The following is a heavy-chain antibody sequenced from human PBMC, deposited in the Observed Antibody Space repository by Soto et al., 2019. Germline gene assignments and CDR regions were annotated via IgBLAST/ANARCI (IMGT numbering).Heavy chain of an antibody. CDR3: AGGGYYENSWGKLSHYGLDF. D-gene: IGHD3-16*01. Sequence: QVQLAQSANEVKKPGASVRVSCKAAGYTFIRYGIAWVRQAPGQGLEWMGWISPYNDYTVYAQKFQGRVSMTADTSTRTVYMNRRGLKSDDTAVYYCAGGGYYENSWGKLSHYGLDFWGQGTSVSVSS. CDR1: GYTFIRYG. J-gene: IGHJ6*02. CDR2: ISPYNDYT. V-gene: IGHV1-18*01.